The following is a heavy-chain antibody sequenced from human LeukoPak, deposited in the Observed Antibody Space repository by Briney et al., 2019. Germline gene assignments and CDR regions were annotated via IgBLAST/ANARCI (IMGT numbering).Heavy chain of an antibody. V-gene: IGHV3-30*19. CDR3: AREQGRSVYFDA. D-gene: IGHD3-10*01. CDR1: GFTFRSYG. CDR2: ISYDGKNT. Sequence: GGSLRLSCVVSGFTFRSYGLHWVRQAPDKGLEWVATISYDGKNTYSGDSVKGRFTISRDNSKNILYLQINSLKIEDTAIYYCAREQGRSVYFDAWGQGTLVTVSS. J-gene: IGHJ4*02.